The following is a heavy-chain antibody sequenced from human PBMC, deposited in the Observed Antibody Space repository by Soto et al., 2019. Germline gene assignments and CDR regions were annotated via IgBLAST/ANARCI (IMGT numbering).Heavy chain of an antibody. Sequence: GGSLRLSCAASGFTVSSNYMSWVRQAPGKGLEWVSVIYSGGSTYYADSVKGRFTISRDNSKNTLYLQMNSLRAEDTAVYYCAREGHSSSYYYYYGMDVWGQGTTVTVSS. CDR1: GFTVSSNY. J-gene: IGHJ6*02. V-gene: IGHV3-53*01. D-gene: IGHD6-6*01. CDR3: AREGHSSSYYYYYGMDV. CDR2: IYSGGST.